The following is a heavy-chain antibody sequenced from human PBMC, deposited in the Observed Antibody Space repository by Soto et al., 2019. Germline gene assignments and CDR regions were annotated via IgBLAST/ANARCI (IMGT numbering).Heavy chain of an antibody. CDR1: GFTFTSYW. J-gene: IGHJ4*01. CDR3: ARVAVTTYYFDY. Sequence: PGGSLRLSCADSGFTFTSYWMHWVRQSPGKGLVWVSRINPDGSRTSYADSVKGRFTISRDNARNTLYLQMNSLGADDTAVYYCARVAVTTYYFDYWGHGTLVTVSS. V-gene: IGHV3-74*01. D-gene: IGHD4-17*01. CDR2: INPDGSRT.